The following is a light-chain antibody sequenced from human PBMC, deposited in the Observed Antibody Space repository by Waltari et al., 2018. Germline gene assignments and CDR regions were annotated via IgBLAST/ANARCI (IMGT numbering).Light chain of an antibody. CDR3: QQYGRSPLT. J-gene: IGKJ4*01. V-gene: IGKV3-20*01. Sequence: EIVLMQSPGTLSLSPGERASLSCRASQSVDGSYLAWYQQKPGQAPRLLIHGASSRATGIPERFSGSGSGTDFTLTMSRLEPEDFAVYYCQQYGRSPLTFGGGTKVEMK. CDR2: GAS. CDR1: QSVDGSY.